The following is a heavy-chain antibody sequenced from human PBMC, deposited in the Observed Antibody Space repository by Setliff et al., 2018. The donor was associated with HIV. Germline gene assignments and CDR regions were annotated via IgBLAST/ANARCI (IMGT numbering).Heavy chain of an antibody. V-gene: IGHV4-61*02. J-gene: IGHJ4*02. CDR2: IYTSGST. D-gene: IGHD2-21*02. Sequence: PSETLSLTCTVSNGSISSGNYCWSWIRQPAGKGLEWIGRIYTSGSTNYNPSLKSRVTISVDTSKNQFSLILTSVTAADTAVYYCARSSRVNCGGDCYLFDYWGQGTLVTVSS. CDR3: ARSSRVNCGGDCYLFDY. CDR1: NGSISSGNYC.